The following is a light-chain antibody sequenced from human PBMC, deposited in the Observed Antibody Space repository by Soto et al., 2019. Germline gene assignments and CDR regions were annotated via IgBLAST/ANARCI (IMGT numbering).Light chain of an antibody. V-gene: IGKV1-39*01. J-gene: IGKJ1*01. Sequence: DIQMTQFPSSLSASAGDRVTITCRASQSIVSYLNWYQQKPGQAPNLLIYAASSLQSGVPSRFSGSGSGTDFTLTISSLQPEDFATYYCQQSYDTVWTVGQGTKVEIK. CDR1: QSIVSY. CDR2: AAS. CDR3: QQSYDTVWT.